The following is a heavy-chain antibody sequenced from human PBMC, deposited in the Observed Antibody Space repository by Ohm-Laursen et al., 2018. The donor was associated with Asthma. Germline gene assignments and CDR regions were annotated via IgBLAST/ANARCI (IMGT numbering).Heavy chain of an antibody. CDR3: AKALVGAPLYYHYYGMDV. Sequence: SLRLSCTASGFTFSSYAMHWVRQAPGKGLEWVSLISYDGRNDYYADSVKGRFTISRDNSKNTLYLQMNSLRDEDTALYYCAKALVGAPLYYHYYGMDVWGQGTTVTVSS. V-gene: IGHV3-30*04. D-gene: IGHD1-26*01. CDR2: ISYDGRND. J-gene: IGHJ6*02. CDR1: GFTFSSYA.